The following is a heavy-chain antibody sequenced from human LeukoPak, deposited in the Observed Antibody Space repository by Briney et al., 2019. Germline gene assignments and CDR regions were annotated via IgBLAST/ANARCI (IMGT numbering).Heavy chain of an antibody. J-gene: IGHJ4*02. CDR1: GLTFSDSI. V-gene: IGHV3-73*01. CDR2: IRGKADSYAT. CDR3: SRQLSGTGATDY. D-gene: IGHD1-1*01. Sequence: GGSLRLSCAASGLTFSDSIIHWVRQASGKGLEWVGRIRGKADSYATGYAASVKGRFIVSRDDSRNTAYLQMNSLTTEDTALYYCSRQLSGTGATDYWGQGTLVTVSS.